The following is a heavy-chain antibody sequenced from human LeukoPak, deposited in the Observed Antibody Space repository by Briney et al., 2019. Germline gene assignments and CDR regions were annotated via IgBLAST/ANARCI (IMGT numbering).Heavy chain of an antibody. CDR2: ISTSGSTI. CDR3: ARDRHSAGVFDY. CDR1: GFTFSDYY. V-gene: IGHV3-11*01. Sequence: GGSLRLSCAASGFTFSDYYMSWIRQAPGKGLEWVSYISTSGSTIYYADSVKGRFTLSRDNAKNSLYLQMNSLRAEDTAVYYCARDRHSAGVFDYWGQGTLVTVPS. J-gene: IGHJ4*02. D-gene: IGHD6-13*01.